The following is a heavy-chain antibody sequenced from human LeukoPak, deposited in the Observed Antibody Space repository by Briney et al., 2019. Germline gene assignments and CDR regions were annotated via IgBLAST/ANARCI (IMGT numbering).Heavy chain of an antibody. CDR3: ARDFFDY. CDR1: GFTFSSYA. J-gene: IGHJ4*02. Sequence: GGSLRLSCAASGFTFSSYAMHWVRQAPGKGLEWVAVISYDGSNKYYADSVKGRFTISRDNSKNTLYLQMNSLRAEDTAAYCCARDFFDYWGQGTLVTVSS. V-gene: IGHV3-30*04. CDR2: ISYDGSNK.